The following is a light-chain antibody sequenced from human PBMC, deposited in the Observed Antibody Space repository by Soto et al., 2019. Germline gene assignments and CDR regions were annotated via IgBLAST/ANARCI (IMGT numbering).Light chain of an antibody. CDR3: RSYTSSSTLHDV. Sequence: QSVLTQPASVSGSPGQSITISCTGTSSDVGGYNYVSWYQQHPGKAPKLMIYEVSNRPSGVSNRFSGSKSGHTASMTIAWLQAEDEVDYDSRSYTSSSTLHDVSGTGTKV. CDR2: EVS. CDR1: SSDVGGYNY. V-gene: IGLV2-14*01. J-gene: IGLJ1*01.